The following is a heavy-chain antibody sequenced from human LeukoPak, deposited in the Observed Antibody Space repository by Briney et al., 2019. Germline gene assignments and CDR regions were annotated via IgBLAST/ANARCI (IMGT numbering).Heavy chain of an antibody. CDR1: GGSISSYY. CDR2: IYYSGST. D-gene: IGHD3-22*01. J-gene: IGHJ4*02. V-gene: IGHV4-59*12. Sequence: SETLSLTCTVSGGSISSYYWSWIRQPPGKGLEWIGYIYYSGSTYYNPSLKSRVTISVDTSKNQFSLKLSSVTAADTAVYYCARAPYYYDSSGLYYFDYWGQGTLVTVSS. CDR3: ARAPYYYDSSGLYYFDY.